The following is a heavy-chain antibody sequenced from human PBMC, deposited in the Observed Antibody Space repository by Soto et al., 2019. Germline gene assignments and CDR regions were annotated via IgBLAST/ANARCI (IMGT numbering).Heavy chain of an antibody. V-gene: IGHV3-7*03. D-gene: IGHD6-19*01. CDR2: IKQDGNDK. CDR1: GFSFSSHW. J-gene: IGHJ4*02. CDR3: ARYSYSSGPQDS. Sequence: GGSLRLSCAASGFSFSSHWMSWVRQAPGKGLEWVANIKQDGNDKRYVDSVKGRFTISRDNAKSSLYLQMNSLRAEDTAVYYCARYSYSSGPQDSWGQGTLVTVSS.